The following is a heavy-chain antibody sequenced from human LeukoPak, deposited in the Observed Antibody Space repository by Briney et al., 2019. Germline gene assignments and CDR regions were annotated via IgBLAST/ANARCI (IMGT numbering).Heavy chain of an antibody. CDR1: GFTFSSYA. V-gene: IGHV3-23*01. J-gene: IGHJ4*02. D-gene: IGHD3-3*01. Sequence: GGSLRLSCAASGFTFSSYAMSWVRQAPGKGLEWVSAISGSGGSTYYADSVKGRFTISRDNSKNTLYLQMNSLRAEDTAVYYCATVHDFWSGPGFDYWGQGTLVTVSS. CDR2: ISGSGGST. CDR3: ATVHDFWSGPGFDY.